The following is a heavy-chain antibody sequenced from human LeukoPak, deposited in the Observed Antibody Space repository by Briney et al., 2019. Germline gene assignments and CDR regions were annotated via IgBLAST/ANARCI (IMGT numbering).Heavy chain of an antibody. Sequence: GGSLRLSCAASGFTFSSYAMHWVRQAPGKGLEWVAVISYDGSNKYYADSVKGRFTISRDNSKNTLYLQMNSLRAEDTAVYYCAKTRWGIVVVPAAIDYWGQGTLVTVSS. CDR1: GFTFSSYA. CDR2: ISYDGSNK. V-gene: IGHV3-30*01. J-gene: IGHJ4*02. CDR3: AKTRWGIVVVPAAIDY. D-gene: IGHD2-2*01.